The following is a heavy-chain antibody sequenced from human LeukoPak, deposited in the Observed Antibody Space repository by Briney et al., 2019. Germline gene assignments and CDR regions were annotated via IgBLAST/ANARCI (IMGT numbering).Heavy chain of an antibody. CDR2: INPNSGVT. V-gene: IGHV1-2*02. Sequence: ASVKVSCKASGYTFTGYYIHWVRQAPGQGLEWMGWINPNSGVTNYAQKFQGRVTMTRDTSISTAYMELSRLRSDDTAVYYCASLQLERHMVDYWGQGTLVTVSS. CDR3: ASLQLERHMVDY. D-gene: IGHD1-1*01. J-gene: IGHJ4*02. CDR1: GYTFTGYY.